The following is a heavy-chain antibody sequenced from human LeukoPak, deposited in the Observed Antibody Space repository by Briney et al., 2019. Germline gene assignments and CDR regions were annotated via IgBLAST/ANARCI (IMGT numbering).Heavy chain of an antibody. CDR3: ARHLDYGDGIDYYYYGMDV. Sequence: PSETLSLTCAVYGGSFSGYYWSWIRQPPGKGLEWIGSIYYSGSTYYNPSLKSRVTISVDTSKNQSSLKLSSVTAADTAVYYCARHLDYGDGIDYYYYGMDVWGQGTTVTVSS. V-gene: IGHV4-34*01. CDR2: IYYSGST. J-gene: IGHJ6*02. CDR1: GGSFSGYY. D-gene: IGHD4-17*01.